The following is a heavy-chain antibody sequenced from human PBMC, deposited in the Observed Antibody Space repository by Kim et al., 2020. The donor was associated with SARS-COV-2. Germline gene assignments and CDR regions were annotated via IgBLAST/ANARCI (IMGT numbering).Heavy chain of an antibody. CDR2: IYPGDSDT. J-gene: IGHJ4*02. CDR1: GYSFTSYW. D-gene: IGHD2-2*01. Sequence: GESLKISCKGSGYSFTSYWIGWVRQMPGKGLEWMGIIYPGDSDTRNSPSFQGQVTISADKSISTAYLQWSSLKASDTAMYYCARQDIVVVPAAMDYFDYWGQGTLVTVSS. V-gene: IGHV5-51*01. CDR3: ARQDIVVVPAAMDYFDY.